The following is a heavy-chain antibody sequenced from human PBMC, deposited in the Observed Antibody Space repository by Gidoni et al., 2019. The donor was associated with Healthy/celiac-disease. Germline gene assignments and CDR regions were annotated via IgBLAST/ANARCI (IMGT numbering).Heavy chain of an antibody. CDR2: IYYSGST. D-gene: IGHD3-10*01. Sequence: QLQLQESGPGLVKPSETLSLTCTVSGGSISSSSYYWGWIRQPPGKGLEWIGSIYYSGSTYYNPSLKSRVTISVDTSKNQFSLKLSSGTAADTAVYYCARSGDGSGWGLDYWGQGTLVTVSS. J-gene: IGHJ4*02. CDR3: ARSGDGSGWGLDY. V-gene: IGHV4-39*01. CDR1: GGSISSSSYY.